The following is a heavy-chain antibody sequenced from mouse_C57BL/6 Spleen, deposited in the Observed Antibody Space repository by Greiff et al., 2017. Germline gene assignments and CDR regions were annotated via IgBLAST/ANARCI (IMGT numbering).Heavy chain of an antibody. D-gene: IGHD1-1*01. CDR3: TRSGLRLDAMDY. CDR2: IDPETGGT. Sequence: VQLQQSGAELVRPGASVTLSCKASGYTFTDYEMHWVKQTPVHGLEWIGAIDPETGGTAYNQKFKGKAILTADKSSSTAYMELLSLTSEDSAVYYCTRSGLRLDAMDYWGQGTSVTVSA. V-gene: IGHV1-15*01. J-gene: IGHJ4*01. CDR1: GYTFTDYE.